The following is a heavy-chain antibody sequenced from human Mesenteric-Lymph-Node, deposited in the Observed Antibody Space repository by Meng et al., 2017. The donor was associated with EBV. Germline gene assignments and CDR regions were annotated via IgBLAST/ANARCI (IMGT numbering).Heavy chain of an antibody. CDR1: GFTFSTYA. V-gene: IGHV3-23*01. CDR2: ISGSGERT. D-gene: IGHD2-15*01. CDR3: AKGSYGSGHSHYFDS. J-gene: IGHJ4*02. Sequence: EVHLLESGGGLVQPGGSLRPSCSASGFTFSTYAMSWVRQAPGKGLEWVSSISGSGERTYYADSVKGRFTISRDSSKNTLFLQISSLRAEDTAVYYCAKGSYGSGHSHYFDSWGQGTLVTVAS.